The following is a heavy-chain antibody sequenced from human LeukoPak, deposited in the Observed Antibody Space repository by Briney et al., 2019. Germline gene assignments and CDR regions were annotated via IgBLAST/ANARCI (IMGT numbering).Heavy chain of an antibody. D-gene: IGHD5-18*01. Sequence: SETLSLTCTVSGGSISSHYWSWLRQPPGKGLEWIAYLYDSVRTKDNPSLKGRVTLSADTSKNQHSLRLSSVTAADTAVYYCATIKRGNIFGYFDFWGQGILVTVSS. CDR2: LYDSVRT. CDR1: GGSISSHY. CDR3: ATIKRGNIFGYFDF. J-gene: IGHJ4*02. V-gene: IGHV4-59*11.